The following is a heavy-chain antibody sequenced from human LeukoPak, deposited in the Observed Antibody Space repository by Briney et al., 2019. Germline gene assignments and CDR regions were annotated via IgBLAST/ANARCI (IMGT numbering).Heavy chain of an antibody. J-gene: IGHJ5*02. V-gene: IGHV4-30-4*01. CDR1: GGSISSGDYY. D-gene: IGHD2-2*02. CDR3: ARVGYCSSTSCYNFWLDP. CDR2: IYYSGST. Sequence: SETLSLTCIVSGGSISSGDYYWSWIRQPPGKGLEWIGYIYYSGSTYYNPSLKSRVTISVDTSKNQFSLKLSSVTAADTAVYYCARVGYCSSTSCYNFWLDPWGQGTLVTVSS.